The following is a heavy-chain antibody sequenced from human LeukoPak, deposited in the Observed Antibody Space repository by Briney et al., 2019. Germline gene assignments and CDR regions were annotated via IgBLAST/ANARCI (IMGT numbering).Heavy chain of an antibody. CDR1: GFTFSDYY. Sequence: GGSLRLSCAPSGFTFSDYYMSWIRQAPGKGLESVSYISSSASTIYYADSLKGRFTIHRDNAQNSLYLQMNSLRAEDTAVYYCARDDIVVDQWGQGTLVTVSS. D-gene: IGHD3-22*01. J-gene: IGHJ4*02. CDR3: ARDDIVVDQ. V-gene: IGHV3-11*01. CDR2: ISSSASTI.